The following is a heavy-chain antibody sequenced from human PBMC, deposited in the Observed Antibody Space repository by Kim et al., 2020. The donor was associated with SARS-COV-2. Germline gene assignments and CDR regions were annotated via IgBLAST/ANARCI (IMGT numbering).Heavy chain of an antibody. V-gene: IGHV3-48*03. J-gene: IGHJ4*02. D-gene: IGHD7-27*01. Sequence: YYADSVKGRFTISRDNAKNSLYLQMNTLRAEDTAVYYCARASGRNTGANYWGQGTLVTVSS. CDR3: ARASGRNTGANY.